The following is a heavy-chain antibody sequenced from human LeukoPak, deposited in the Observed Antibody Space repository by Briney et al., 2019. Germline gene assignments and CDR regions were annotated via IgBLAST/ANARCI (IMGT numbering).Heavy chain of an antibody. D-gene: IGHD6-13*01. V-gene: IGHV4-39*07. CDR2: IYYSGST. CDR3: ARDGRVAAAGPGPLYNWFDP. Sequence: PSETLSLTCAVSGGSISSSSYYWGWIRQPPGKGLEWIGSIYYSGSTYYNPSLKSRVTISVDTSKNQFSLKLSSVTAADTAVYYCARDGRVAAAGPGPLYNWFDPWGQGTLVTVSS. J-gene: IGHJ5*02. CDR1: GGSISSSSYY.